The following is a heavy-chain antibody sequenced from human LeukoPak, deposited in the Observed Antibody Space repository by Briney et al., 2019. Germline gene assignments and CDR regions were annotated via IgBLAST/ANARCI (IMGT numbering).Heavy chain of an antibody. J-gene: IGHJ4*02. CDR3: AKDPQQGYYGSGSYFQDF. CDR2: ISGSGGST. D-gene: IGHD3-10*01. V-gene: IGHV3-23*01. Sequence: GGSLRLSCAASGFTFSSYAMSWVRRAPGKGLEWVSAISGSGGSTYYADSVKGRFTISRDNSKNTLYLQMNSLRAEDTAVYYCAKDPQQGYYGSGSYFQDFWGQGTLVTVSS. CDR1: GFTFSSYA.